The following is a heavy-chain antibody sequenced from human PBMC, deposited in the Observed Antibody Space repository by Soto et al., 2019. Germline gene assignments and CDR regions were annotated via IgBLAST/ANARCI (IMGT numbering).Heavy chain of an antibody. J-gene: IGHJ6*03. CDR1: GGSISSGGYY. CDR2: IYYSGST. D-gene: IGHD5-12*01. V-gene: IGHV4-31*03. Sequence: QVQLQESGPGLVKPSQTLSLTCTVSGGSISSGGYYWSWIRQHPGKGLEWIGYIYYSGSTYYNPSLKSRVTIAVDTSKNQFSLKLSSVTAADTAVYYCARDSGYDYGDVFYYYYMDVWGKGTTVTVSS. CDR3: ARDSGYDYGDVFYYYYMDV.